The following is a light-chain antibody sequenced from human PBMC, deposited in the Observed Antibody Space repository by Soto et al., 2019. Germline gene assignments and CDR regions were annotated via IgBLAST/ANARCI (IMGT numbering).Light chain of an antibody. Sequence: DIQMPQSPYPLPASLGDRFTITCQASQDISNYLNWYQQKPGKAPKLLIYDASNLETGVPSRFSGSGSGTDFTFTISSLQPEDIATYYCQQYDNLPTFCQVTRLEVK. CDR3: QQYDNLPT. CDR2: DAS. CDR1: QDISNY. J-gene: IGKJ5*01. V-gene: IGKV1-33*01.